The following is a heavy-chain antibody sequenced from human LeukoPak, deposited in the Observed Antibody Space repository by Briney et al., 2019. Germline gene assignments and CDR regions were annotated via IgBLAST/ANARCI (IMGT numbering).Heavy chain of an antibody. V-gene: IGHV4-34*01. CDR3: ARISGSYSKEFDY. D-gene: IGHD1-26*01. J-gene: IGHJ4*02. CDR2: INHSGST. CDR1: GGSFSGYY. Sequence: SETLSLTRAVYGGSFSGYYWSWIRQPPGKGLEWIGEINHSGSTNYNPSLKSRVTISVDTSKNQFSLKLSSVTAADTAVYYCARISGSYSKEFDYWGQGTLVTVSS.